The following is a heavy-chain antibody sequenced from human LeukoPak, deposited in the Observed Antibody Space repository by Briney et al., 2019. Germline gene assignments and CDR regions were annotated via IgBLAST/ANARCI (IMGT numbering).Heavy chain of an antibody. Sequence: PSETLSLTCTVSGGSISSGGYYWSWIRQHPGKGLEWIGYIYYSGSTYYNPSLKSRVTISVDTSKNQFSLKLSSVTAADTAVYYCARESRSGSYSYGFDPWGQGTLVTVSS. D-gene: IGHD1-26*01. V-gene: IGHV4-31*03. J-gene: IGHJ5*02. CDR1: GGSISSGGYY. CDR3: ARESRSGSYSYGFDP. CDR2: IYYSGST.